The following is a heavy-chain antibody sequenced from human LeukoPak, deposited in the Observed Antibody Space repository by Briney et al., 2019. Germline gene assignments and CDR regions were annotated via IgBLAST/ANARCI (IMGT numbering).Heavy chain of an antibody. V-gene: IGHV1-2*02. CDR1: GYTFTGYY. CDR3: AREAYASGSFRTDYYYMDV. D-gene: IGHD3-10*01. Sequence: GASVKVSCKASGYTFTGYYMHWVRQAPGQGLEWMGWISPTSGGTNYARKFQGRVTMTRDTSISTAYMELSRLRSDDTAVYYCAREAYASGSFRTDYYYMDVWGKGTTVTISS. CDR2: ISPTSGGT. J-gene: IGHJ6*03.